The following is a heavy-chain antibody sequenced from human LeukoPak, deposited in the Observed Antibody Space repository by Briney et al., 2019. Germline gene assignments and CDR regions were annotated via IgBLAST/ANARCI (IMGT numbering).Heavy chain of an antibody. CDR1: GYSISRGYY. Sequence: SETLSLTCAVSGYSISRGYYWGWIRQPPGKGLEWIGSIYHSGSTYYSPSLKSRVTISVDTSKNQFSLKLSSVTAADTAVYYCAREDMVRGVIIYYYGMDVWGKGTTVTVSS. CDR3: AREDMVRGVIIYYYGMDV. V-gene: IGHV4-38-2*02. D-gene: IGHD3-10*01. CDR2: IYHSGST. J-gene: IGHJ6*04.